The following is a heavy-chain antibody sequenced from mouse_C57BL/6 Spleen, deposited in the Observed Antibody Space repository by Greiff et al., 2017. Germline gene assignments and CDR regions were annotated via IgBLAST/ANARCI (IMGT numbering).Heavy chain of an antibody. D-gene: IGHD3-3*01. CDR2: ISSGGSYT. J-gene: IGHJ2*01. Sequence: EVKLLESGGDLVKPGGSLKLSCAASGFTFSSYGMSWVRQTPDKRLEWVATISSGGSYTYYPDSVKGRFTISRDNAKNTLYLQMSSLKSEDTAMYYCARQAEPYYFDYWGQGTTLTVSS. V-gene: IGHV5-6*01. CDR3: ARQAEPYYFDY. CDR1: GFTFSSYG.